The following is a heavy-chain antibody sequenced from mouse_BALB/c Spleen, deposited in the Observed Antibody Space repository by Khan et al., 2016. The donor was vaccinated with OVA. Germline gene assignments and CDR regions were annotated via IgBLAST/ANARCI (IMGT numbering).Heavy chain of an antibody. J-gene: IGHJ3*01. CDR2: ISGTGIYT. V-gene: IGHV5-9*02. CDR3: ARPSYYGNPWFTY. CDR1: GFAFSSYD. Sequence: EVELVESGGGLVKPGGSLKLSCAPSGFAFSSYDMSWVRQTPEKRLEWVATISGTGIYTYYPDSVKGRFTISRDNARNTLYLQMSSLRSGDTALYYCARPSYYGNPWFTYWGQGTLVTVSA. D-gene: IGHD2-10*01.